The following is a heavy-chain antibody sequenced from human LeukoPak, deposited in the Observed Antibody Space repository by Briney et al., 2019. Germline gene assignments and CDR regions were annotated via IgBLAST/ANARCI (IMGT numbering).Heavy chain of an antibody. CDR2: ISGSGGST. CDR1: GFTFSSYA. V-gene: IGHV3-23*01. Sequence: GGSLRLSCAASGFTFSSYAMSWVRQAPGKGLEWVSAISGSGGSTYYADSVKGRFTISRDNPKNTLYLQMNSLRAEDTAVYYCAKRRATGVAGYIDYWGQGTLVTVSS. J-gene: IGHJ4*02. CDR3: AKRRATGVAGYIDY. D-gene: IGHD6-19*01.